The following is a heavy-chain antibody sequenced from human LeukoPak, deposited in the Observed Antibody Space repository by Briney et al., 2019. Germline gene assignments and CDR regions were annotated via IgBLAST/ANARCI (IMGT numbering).Heavy chain of an antibody. V-gene: IGHV4-59*01. D-gene: IGHD1-1*01. CDR1: GGSISGYY. CDR2: VYYTGST. Sequence: SETLSLTCTVSGGSISGYYWSWIRQPPGKGLEWIGYVYYTGSTNYNPSLKSRVTISVDTSKNQFSLKLSSVTAADTAVYYCAKYIRDSGTYNFDYWGQGTLVTVSS. CDR3: AKYIRDSGTYNFDY. J-gene: IGHJ4*02.